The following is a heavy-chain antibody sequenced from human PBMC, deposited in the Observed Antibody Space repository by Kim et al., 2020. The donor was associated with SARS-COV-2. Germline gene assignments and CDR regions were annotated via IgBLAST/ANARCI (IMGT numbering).Heavy chain of an antibody. D-gene: IGHD3-3*01. Sequence: GGSLRLSCTASGFTFGDYAMSWFRQAPGKGLEWVGFIRSKAYGGTTEYAASVKGRFTISRDDSKSIAYLQMNSLKTEDTAVYYCTRAKWSGFRFYYGMDVWGQGTTVTVSS. CDR2: IRSKAYGGTT. V-gene: IGHV3-49*03. CDR1: GFTFGDYA. CDR3: TRAKWSGFRFYYGMDV. J-gene: IGHJ6*02.